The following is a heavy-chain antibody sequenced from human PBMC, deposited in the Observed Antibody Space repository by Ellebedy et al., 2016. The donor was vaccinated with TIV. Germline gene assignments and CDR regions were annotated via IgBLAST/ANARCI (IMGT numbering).Heavy chain of an antibody. CDR3: SRKIPDDGGGGLDV. J-gene: IGHJ6*02. D-gene: IGHD3-16*01. CDR2: KYHSESVSASP. Sequence: MPSETLSLTCTVSGGSITRSYLRCIRQPPGKGLEWIGCKYHSESVSASPNYNPSLKSRVSIYVDTSKSQFTLKLTSVSAADTCIYYCSRKIPDDGGGGLDVWGQGTTISVSS. CDR1: GGSITRSY. V-gene: IGHV4-59*01.